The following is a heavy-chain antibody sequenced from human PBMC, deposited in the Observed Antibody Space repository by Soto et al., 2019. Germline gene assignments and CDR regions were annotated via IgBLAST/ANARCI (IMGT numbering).Heavy chain of an antibody. CDR2: IYLTGST. CDR1: GGSFTSNNW. J-gene: IGHJ4*02. Sequence: SETLSLTCAVSGGSFTSNNWWTWVRQPPGQGLEWIGEIYLTGSTNYNPSLKSRVTISLDKSENQFSLKVTSLTAADTAVYYCASRDPGTSVDYWGQGTLVTASS. V-gene: IGHV4-4*02. CDR3: ASRDPGTSVDY. D-gene: IGHD1-7*01.